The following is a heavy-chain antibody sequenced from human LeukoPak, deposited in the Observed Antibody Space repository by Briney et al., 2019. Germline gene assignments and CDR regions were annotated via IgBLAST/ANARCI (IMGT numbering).Heavy chain of an antibody. CDR1: GVSISSDY. D-gene: IGHD4-17*01. Sequence: SETLSLTCTVSGVSISSDYWSWIRLPPGKGLERIGYIYYSGSSNYNPSLKSRVTMSVDTSKNQFSLKLTSVTAADTAVYYCARRLRQNLFDPWGQGTLVTVSS. CDR2: IYYSGSS. V-gene: IGHV4-59*08. J-gene: IGHJ5*02. CDR3: ARRLRQNLFDP.